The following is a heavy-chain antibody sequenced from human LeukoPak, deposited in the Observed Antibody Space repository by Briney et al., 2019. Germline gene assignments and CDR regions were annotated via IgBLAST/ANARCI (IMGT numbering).Heavy chain of an antibody. CDR1: GFTFSSYA. CDR3: AKDMGNYDFWSGYYVFDY. V-gene: IGHV3-23*01. Sequence: GGSLRLSCAASGFTFSSYAMSWVRQAPGKGLEWVSAISGSGGSTYYAVSVKGRFTISRDNSKNTLYLQMNSLRAEDTAVYYCAKDMGNYDFWSGYYVFDYWGQGTLVTVSS. J-gene: IGHJ4*02. D-gene: IGHD3-3*01. CDR2: ISGSGGST.